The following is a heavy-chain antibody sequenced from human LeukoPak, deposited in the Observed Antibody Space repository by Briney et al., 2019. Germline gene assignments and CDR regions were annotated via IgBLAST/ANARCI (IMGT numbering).Heavy chain of an antibody. CDR2: ISVYNGNT. CDR3: ARDRVMSVVVPGDMGAY. V-gene: IGHV1-18*01. CDR1: VYTFTSYG. J-gene: IGHJ4*02. Sequence: ASVKVFCKSSVYTFTSYGISWVRQAPGQGLEWMGWISVYNGNTNYAQKRQGRVTMTTDTSTSTAYMELRSLTSDDTAVYYCARDRVMSVVVPGDMGAYWGQGTLVTVSS. D-gene: IGHD2-2*01.